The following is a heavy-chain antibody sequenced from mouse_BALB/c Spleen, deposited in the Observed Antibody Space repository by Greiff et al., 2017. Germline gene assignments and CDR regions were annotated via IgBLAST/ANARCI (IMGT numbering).Heavy chain of an antibody. Sequence: EVKLMESGAELVKPGASVKLSCTASGFNFKDSYMHWVKQRPEQGLEWIGRIDPANGNTKYDPKFQGKATITADTSSNTAYLQLSSLTSEDTAVYYCANGTVDYWGQGTTGTVSA. D-gene: IGHD2-1*01. J-gene: IGHJ2*01. CDR1: GFNFKDSY. CDR3: ANGTVDY. CDR2: IDPANGNT. V-gene: IGHV14-3*02.